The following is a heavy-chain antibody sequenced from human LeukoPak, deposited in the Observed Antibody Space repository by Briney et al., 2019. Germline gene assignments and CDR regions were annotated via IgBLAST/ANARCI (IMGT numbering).Heavy chain of an antibody. CDR3: VREASTSYYDSSGYYRQTETFDV. J-gene: IGHJ3*01. CDR2: VYYSGRT. V-gene: IGHV4-61*01. Sequence: SETLSLTCAVSGDSVSSDSHYWHWIRRSPGKGLEWVGFVYYSGRTKYNPSLKSRVAMSIDTSKNQVSLRLRSVTAADTAMYFCVREASTSYYDSSGYYRQTETFDVWGLGTMVTVSS. D-gene: IGHD3-22*01. CDR1: GDSVSSDSHY.